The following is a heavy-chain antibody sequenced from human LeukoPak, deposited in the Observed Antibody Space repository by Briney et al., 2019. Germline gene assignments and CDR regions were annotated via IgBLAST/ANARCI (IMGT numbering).Heavy chain of an antibody. Sequence: PGGSLRLSCAASGFAVTNTFMTWVRQAPGKGLEWVSVIHSGGTTDYAGSVKGRFTISRDNSKNTLYLQMNSLRAEDTAVYYCARDESTVAFDYWGQGTLVTVSS. D-gene: IGHD4-23*01. CDR3: ARDESTVAFDY. J-gene: IGHJ4*02. CDR1: GFAVTNTF. V-gene: IGHV3-53*05. CDR2: IHSGGTT.